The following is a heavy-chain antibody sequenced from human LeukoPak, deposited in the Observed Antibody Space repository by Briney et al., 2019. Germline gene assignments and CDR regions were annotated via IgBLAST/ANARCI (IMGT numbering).Heavy chain of an antibody. D-gene: IGHD3-3*01. CDR3: ARGDFCSKSNCYLRPMDV. Sequence: SETLSLTCTVSGGSISDYYWNWLRQPPGKGLEWIGYIYYSGSTTYNPSLKSRVTMSVDTAKNQFSLKLRSVAAADTAVYYCARGDFCSKSNCYLRPMDVWGKGTTVTVSS. CDR2: IYYSGST. V-gene: IGHV4-59*01. CDR1: GGSISDYY. J-gene: IGHJ6*03.